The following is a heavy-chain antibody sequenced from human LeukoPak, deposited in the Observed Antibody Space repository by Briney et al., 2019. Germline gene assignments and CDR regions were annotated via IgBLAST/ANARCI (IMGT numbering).Heavy chain of an antibody. CDR1: GGSISSYY. D-gene: IGHD2-2*01. CDR2: IYYSGST. V-gene: IGHV4-59*01. CDR3: ARVAFYCSSTSCYDYYYMDV. Sequence: PSETLSLTCTVSGGSISSYYWSWIRQPPGKGLEWIGYIYYSGSTNYNPSLKSRVTISVDTSKNQFSLKLSSVTAADTAVYYCARVAFYCSSTSCYDYYYMDVWGKGTTVTVSS. J-gene: IGHJ6*03.